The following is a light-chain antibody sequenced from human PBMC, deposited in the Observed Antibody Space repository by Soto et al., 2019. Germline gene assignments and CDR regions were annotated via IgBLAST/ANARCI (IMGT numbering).Light chain of an antibody. CDR1: QSVSSNF. V-gene: IGKV3-20*01. CDR3: HQYNGWPRT. Sequence: IVSTQSPGTLSLSPGERATLSCRASQSVSSNFLAWYQQKPGQAPRLLIHGASNRATGIPDRFSGGGSGTEFTLTITSLQSEDFAVYYCHQYNGWPRTFGQGTKVDIK. CDR2: GAS. J-gene: IGKJ1*01.